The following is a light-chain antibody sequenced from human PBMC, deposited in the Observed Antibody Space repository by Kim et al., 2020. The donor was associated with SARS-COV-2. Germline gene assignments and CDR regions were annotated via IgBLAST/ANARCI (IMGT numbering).Light chain of an antibody. J-gene: IGKJ2*01. V-gene: IGKV3-20*01. CDR2: GAS. CDR3: QQYGSSTPDT. Sequence: SPGGRATLSCRASQSVSSHYLAWYQQKPGQAPRLLIYGASSRATGIPDRFSGSGSGTDFTLTISRLEPEDFAVYYCQQYGSSTPDTFGQGTKLEI. CDR1: QSVSSHY.